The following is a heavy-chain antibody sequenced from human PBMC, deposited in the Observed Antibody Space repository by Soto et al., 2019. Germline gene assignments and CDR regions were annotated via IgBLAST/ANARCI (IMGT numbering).Heavy chain of an antibody. CDR2: IYYSGST. Sequence: QLQLQESGPGLVKASETLSLTCTVSGGSISSSSYYWGWIRQPPGKGLEWIGSIYYSGSTYYNPSLTSRVTISVDTSKKQFSLKLSSVTAADTAIYYCARHAGNYYLGAFDIWGQGTMVTVSS. CDR1: GGSISSSSYY. J-gene: IGHJ3*02. CDR3: ARHAGNYYLGAFDI. V-gene: IGHV4-39*01. D-gene: IGHD3-10*01.